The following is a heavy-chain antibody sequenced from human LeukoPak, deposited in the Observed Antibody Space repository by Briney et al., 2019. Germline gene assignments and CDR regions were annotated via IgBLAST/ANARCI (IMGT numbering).Heavy chain of an antibody. CDR2: IDISGGST. CDR1: GFTFSSHA. CDR3: ANEVRPNDY. J-gene: IGHJ4*02. V-gene: IGHV3-23*01. D-gene: IGHD1-1*01. Sequence: GGSLRLSCAASGFTFSSHAMCWVRQAPGKGLEWVSSIDISGGSTYYADSVQGRFTISRDNSKNTLYLEMNSLRAEDTALYYCANEVRPNDYWGQGTLVTASS.